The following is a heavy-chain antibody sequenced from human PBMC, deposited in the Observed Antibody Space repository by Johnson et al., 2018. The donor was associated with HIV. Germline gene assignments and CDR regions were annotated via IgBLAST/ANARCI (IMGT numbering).Heavy chain of an antibody. CDR2: ISGSGGST. J-gene: IGHJ3*02. Sequence: VQLVESGGGLVQPGGSLRLSCAASGFTFSSYAMSWVRQAPGKGLEWVSAISGSGGSTYYADSVKGRFTISRDNSKNTLYLQMNSLRAEDTAVYYCAREGSSGWYGGGDSLSAFDIWGQGTMVTVSS. V-gene: IGHV3-23*04. CDR3: AREGSSGWYGGGDSLSAFDI. D-gene: IGHD6-19*01. CDR1: GFTFSSYA.